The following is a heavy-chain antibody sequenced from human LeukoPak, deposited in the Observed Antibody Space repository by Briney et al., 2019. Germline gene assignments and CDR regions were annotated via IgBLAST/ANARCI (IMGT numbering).Heavy chain of an antibody. CDR1: GDSISSYY. Sequence: SETLSLTCTVSGDSISSYYWSWIRQPPGKGLEWIGYIYYDESTNYNPSLKSRVTISVDTSKNQFSLKLSSVTAEDTAIYYCAAQYDFWSGYYIGWGQGTLVTVSS. V-gene: IGHV4-59*08. D-gene: IGHD3-3*01. CDR3: AAQYDFWSGYYIG. J-gene: IGHJ4*02. CDR2: IYYDEST.